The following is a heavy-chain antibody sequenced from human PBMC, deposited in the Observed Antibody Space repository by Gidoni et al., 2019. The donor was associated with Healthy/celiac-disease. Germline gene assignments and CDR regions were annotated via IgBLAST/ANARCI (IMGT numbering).Heavy chain of an antibody. CDR1: GGTFSSYA. D-gene: IGHD6-19*01. CDR2: IIPILGTA. Sequence: QVQLLQSGAEVQKPGSSVKVSCEASGGTFSSYAISWVRQAPGQGLEWMGGIIPILGTANYAQKFQGRVTITADESTSTAYMELSSLRSEDTAVYDCASSSGSGYNWFDPWGQGTLVTVSS. J-gene: IGHJ5*02. CDR3: ASSSGSGYNWFDP. V-gene: IGHV1-69*01.